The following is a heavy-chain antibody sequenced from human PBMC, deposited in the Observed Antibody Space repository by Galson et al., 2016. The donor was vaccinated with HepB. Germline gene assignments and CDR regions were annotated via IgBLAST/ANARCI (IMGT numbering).Heavy chain of an antibody. Sequence: SLRLSCAASGFRFSRYGMHWVRQAPGKGLEWVAMISYDGGNEYYADSVKGRVTISRDNSKNSLYLQMNSLRAEDTAVYFCAREERYCSSMRCQNPDYGMDAWGQGTTVTVSS. J-gene: IGHJ6*02. CDR2: ISYDGGNE. CDR1: GFRFSRYG. CDR3: AREERYCSSMRCQNPDYGMDA. D-gene: IGHD2-2*01. V-gene: IGHV3-30-3*01.